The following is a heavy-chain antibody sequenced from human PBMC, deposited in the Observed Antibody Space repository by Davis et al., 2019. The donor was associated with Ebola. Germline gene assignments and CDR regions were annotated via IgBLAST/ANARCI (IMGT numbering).Heavy chain of an antibody. CDR2: ISAYNGNT. V-gene: IGHV1-18*01. CDR3: ARGLYGDYAYDY. J-gene: IGHJ4*02. Sequence: AASVKVSCKASRYTLTSYGISWVRQAPRQGLEWMGWISAYNGNTNYAQKPQGRVTITADESASTAHMELSSLRSEDTAVYYCARGLYGDYAYDYWGQGTLVTVSS. CDR1: RYTLTSYG. D-gene: IGHD4-17*01.